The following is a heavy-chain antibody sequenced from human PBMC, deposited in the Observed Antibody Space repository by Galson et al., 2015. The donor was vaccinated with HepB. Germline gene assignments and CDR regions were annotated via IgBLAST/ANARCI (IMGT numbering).Heavy chain of an antibody. CDR2: IYTSGST. Sequence: LSLTCTVSGGSISSYYWSWIRQPAGKGLEWIGRIYTSGSTNYNPSLKSRVTMSVDTSKNQFSLKLSSVTAADTAVYYCARSPWIQLSSSIYYYYYGMDVWGQGTTVTVSS. J-gene: IGHJ6*02. CDR1: GGSISSYY. V-gene: IGHV4-4*07. D-gene: IGHD5-18*01. CDR3: ARSPWIQLSSSIYYYYYGMDV.